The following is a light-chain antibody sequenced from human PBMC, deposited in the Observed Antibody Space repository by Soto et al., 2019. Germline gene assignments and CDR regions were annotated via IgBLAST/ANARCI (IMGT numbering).Light chain of an antibody. CDR1: SSNIGINT. CDR2: TDN. V-gene: IGLV1-44*01. CDR3: AAWDDSLNGLYV. J-gene: IGLJ1*01. Sequence: QSVLTQPPSASGTPGQRVTISCSGSSSNIGINTVNWYQQVPGTAPKLLIYTDNQRPSGVPDRFSGSKSGTSASLAISGLQSEDEADYYCAAWDDSLNGLYVFXTGTKV.